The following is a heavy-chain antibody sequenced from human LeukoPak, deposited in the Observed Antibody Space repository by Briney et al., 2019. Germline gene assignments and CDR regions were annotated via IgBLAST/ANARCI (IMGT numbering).Heavy chain of an antibody. V-gene: IGHV4-31*03. CDR3: ARGGYGSGSYVFDY. CDR1: GGSISSGGYY. J-gene: IGHJ4*02. Sequence: PSETLSLTCTVSGGSISSGGYYWSWIRQHPGKGLEWIGYIYYSGSTYYNPSLKSRVTISVGTSKNQFSLKLSSVTAADTAVYYCARGGYGSGSYVFDYWGQGTLVTVSS. D-gene: IGHD3-10*01. CDR2: IYYSGST.